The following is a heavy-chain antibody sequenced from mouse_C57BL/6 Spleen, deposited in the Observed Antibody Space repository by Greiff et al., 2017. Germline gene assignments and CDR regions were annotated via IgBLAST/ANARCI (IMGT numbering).Heavy chain of an antibody. CDR2: ICGDGST. J-gene: IGHJ2*01. D-gene: IGHD2-4*01. V-gene: IGHV2-3*01. CDR1: GFSLTSYG. CDR3: AKDRYDYGFDY. Sequence: VQLVESGPGLVAPSQSLSITCTVSGFSLTSYGVSWVRQPPGKGLEWLGVICGDGSTNYNPALITRLSISKDNSKSQVFLKLNSLQTDDTATYYCAKDRYDYGFDYWGQGTTLTVSS.